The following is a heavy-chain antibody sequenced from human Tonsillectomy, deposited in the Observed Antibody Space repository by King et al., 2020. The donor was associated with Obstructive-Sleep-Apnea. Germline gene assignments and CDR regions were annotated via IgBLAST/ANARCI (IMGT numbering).Heavy chain of an antibody. CDR2: IKQDESER. CDR1: GFSFSSYW. CDR3: ARDVEDTTMAVWFDP. D-gene: IGHD5-18*01. Sequence: VQLVESGGGLVQPGGSLRLSCAASGFSFSSYWMSWVRQAPGKGLEWVANIKQDESERYYVDSVKGRFTISRDNAKNSLYLQMNSLRAEDTAVYYCARDVEDTTMAVWFDPWGQGTLVTVSS. V-gene: IGHV3-7*03. J-gene: IGHJ5*02.